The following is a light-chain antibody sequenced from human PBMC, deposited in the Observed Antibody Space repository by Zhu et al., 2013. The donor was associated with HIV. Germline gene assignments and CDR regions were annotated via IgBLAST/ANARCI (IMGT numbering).Light chain of an antibody. J-gene: IGKJ3*01. CDR2: GAS. CDR3: QQYGSSPFT. V-gene: IGKV3-20*01. Sequence: EIVLTQSPGTLSLSPGERATLSCRASQSVSSSYLAWYQQKVGQAPRLLIYGASSRATGIPDRFSGSGSGTDFTLTISRLEPEDFAVYYCQQYGSSPFTFGPGTKVEIK. CDR1: QSVSSSY.